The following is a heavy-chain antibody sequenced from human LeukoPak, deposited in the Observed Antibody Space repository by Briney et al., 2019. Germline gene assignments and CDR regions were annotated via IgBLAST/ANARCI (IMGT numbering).Heavy chain of an antibody. CDR3: ARATSYCSGGSCYLDY. CDR2: INPNSGGT. D-gene: IGHD2-15*01. CDR1: GYTFTGYY. V-gene: IGHV1-2*04. Sequence: ASVKVSCKASGYTFTGYYMHWVRQAPGQGLEWMGWINPNSGGTNYAQKFQGWVTMTRDTSISTAYMELSRLRSDDTAVYYCARATSYCSGGSCYLDYWGQGTLVTVSS. J-gene: IGHJ4*02.